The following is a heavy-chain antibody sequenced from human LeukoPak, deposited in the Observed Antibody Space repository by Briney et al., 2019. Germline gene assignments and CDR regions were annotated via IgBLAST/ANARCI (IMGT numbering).Heavy chain of an antibody. CDR2: IYYSGST. D-gene: IGHD5-12*01. J-gene: IGHJ4*02. CDR3: ARVDPTDGYSGYYLAY. V-gene: IGHV4-31*03. CDR1: GGSISSGGNY. Sequence: SETLSLTCTVSGGSISSGGNYWSWIRQYSWKGLEWIGYIYYSGSTYYNPSLKSRFTISVDTSKNQFSVKLRSVTAADTAVYYCARVDPTDGYSGYYLAYWGQGTLVTVSS.